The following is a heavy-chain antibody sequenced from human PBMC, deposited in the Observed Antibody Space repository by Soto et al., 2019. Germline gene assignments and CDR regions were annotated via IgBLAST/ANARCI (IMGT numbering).Heavy chain of an antibody. CDR1: GGSFSGYY. J-gene: IGHJ6*02. D-gene: IGHD3-10*01. CDR2: INHSGST. Sequence: QVQLQQWGAGLLKPSETLSLTCAVYGGSFSGYYWSWIRQPPGKGLEWIGEINHSGSTNYNPSLKSRVTISVDTSKNQFSLMLSSVTAAYTAVYYCARGSGFGEFYIYYYYGMDVWGQGTTVTVSS. V-gene: IGHV4-34*01. CDR3: ARGSGFGEFYIYYYYGMDV.